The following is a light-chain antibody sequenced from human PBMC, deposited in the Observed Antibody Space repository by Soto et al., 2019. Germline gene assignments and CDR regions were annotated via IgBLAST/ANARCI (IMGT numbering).Light chain of an antibody. CDR3: QQAKSFPVT. J-gene: IGKJ5*01. CDR1: LTITSW. Sequence: SQITQSPSSVSASVGDRVMISCRASLTITSWVAWYQQVPGKAPKLLIYDASILQTGVPSRFSGSGSGTDFTLTINSLQPEDFATYYCQQAKSFPVTFGQGTRLEIK. V-gene: IGKV1-12*01. CDR2: DAS.